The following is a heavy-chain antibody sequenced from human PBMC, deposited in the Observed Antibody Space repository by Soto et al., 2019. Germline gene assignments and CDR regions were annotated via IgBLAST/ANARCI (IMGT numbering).Heavy chain of an antibody. J-gene: IGHJ4*02. D-gene: IGHD3-10*01. CDR2: ISGSGAYS. CDR1: GFTFSYHG. V-gene: IGHV3-23*01. CDR3: AKGQGGAGTYYEFDY. Sequence: GGSLRLSCAVSGFTFSYHGMSWVRQAPGKGLEWVSGISGSGAYSYYADSVKGRFTVSRDNSKNTLYLQMNSLRVEDTAFYYCAKGQGGAGTYYEFDYWGQGTLVTVSS.